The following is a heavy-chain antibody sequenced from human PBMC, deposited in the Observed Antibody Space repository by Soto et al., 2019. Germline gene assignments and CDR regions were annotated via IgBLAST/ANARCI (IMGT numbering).Heavy chain of an antibody. Sequence: GGSLRLSCAASGFSFNKYWMLWVRQPPGKGLVWVSHINSDGSTRTYADSVKGRFTISRDNAKNTLNLQMNSLGAEDTALYYCVAVRRDGYSSWGQGTLVTVSS. J-gene: IGHJ1*01. CDR3: VAVRRDGYSS. V-gene: IGHV3-74*01. D-gene: IGHD4-4*01. CDR1: GFSFNKYW. CDR2: INSDGSTR.